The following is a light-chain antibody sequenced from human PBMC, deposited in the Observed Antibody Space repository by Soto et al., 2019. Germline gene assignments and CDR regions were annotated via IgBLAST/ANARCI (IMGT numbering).Light chain of an antibody. J-gene: IGKJ1*01. CDR2: WAS. CDR3: QQYYGTLPT. V-gene: IGKV4-1*01. Sequence: DIVMTQSPDSLAVSLGERATINCKSSQTVLYSSNNKNYLAWYQQKPGQPPKMLIYWASTRESGVPDRFSGSGSGTYFTLTISSLQAEDVAVYYCQQYYGTLPTFGQGTKVEIK. CDR1: QTVLYSSNNKNY.